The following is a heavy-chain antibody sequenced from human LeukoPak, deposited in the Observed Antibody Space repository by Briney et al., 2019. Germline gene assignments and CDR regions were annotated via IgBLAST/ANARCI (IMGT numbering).Heavy chain of an antibody. D-gene: IGHD1-26*01. V-gene: IGHV3-23*01. CDR1: GFTYSNYA. CDR3: AKSIVNSGTYIPFDY. Sequence: GGSLRLSSAASGFTYSNYAMNWVRQAPGKGLEWVSVISGSGRSTYYADSVKGRFTISRDKSKNSLYLQMNSLRVEDTAIYYCAKSIVNSGTYIPFDYWGQGTLVTVSS. CDR2: ISGSGRST. J-gene: IGHJ4*02.